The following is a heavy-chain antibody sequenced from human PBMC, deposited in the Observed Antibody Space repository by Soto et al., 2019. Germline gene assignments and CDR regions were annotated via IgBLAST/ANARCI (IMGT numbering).Heavy chain of an antibody. J-gene: IGHJ4*02. CDR1: GATISSYV. Sequence: PSGTRCLSCTASGATISSYVWTWIRQPPGKGLGWIGYIDYSGNTNYNPSLKNRLTIIVDTSKNQFSLKLTSETAADPAIYYCARDGGMSAVAAQRRYFDYWGRGTLVTVYS. CDR3: ARDGGMSAVAAQRRYFDY. CDR2: IDYSGNT. D-gene: IGHD6-19*01. V-gene: IGHV4-59*01.